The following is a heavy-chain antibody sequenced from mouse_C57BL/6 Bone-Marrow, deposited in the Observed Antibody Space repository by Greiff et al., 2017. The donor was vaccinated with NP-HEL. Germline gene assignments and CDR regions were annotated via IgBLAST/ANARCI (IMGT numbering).Heavy chain of an antibody. CDR2: ISDGGSYT. CDR3: ARYSNWASWFAY. CDR1: GFTFSSYA. J-gene: IGHJ3*01. D-gene: IGHD2-5*01. Sequence: EVKVVESGGGLVKPGGSLKLSCAASGFTFSSYAMSWVRQTPEKRLEWVATISDGGSYTYYPDNVKGRFTISRDNAKNNLYLQMSHLKSEDTAMYYCARYSNWASWFAYWGQGTLVTVSA. V-gene: IGHV5-4*03.